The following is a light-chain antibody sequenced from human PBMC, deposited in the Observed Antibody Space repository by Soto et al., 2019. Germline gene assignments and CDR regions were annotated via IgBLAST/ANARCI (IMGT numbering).Light chain of an antibody. J-gene: IGLJ1*01. CDR1: SSDVGAYNY. V-gene: IGLV2-8*01. CDR2: EVT. Sequence: QSALTQPPSASGSPRQSVTISCTGTSSDVGAYNYVPWYQQHPGTAPKLVIFEVTKRPSGIPDRFSGSKSGNTASLTVSGLQAEDEADYYCSSYAGSNHFVFGTGTKVTVL. CDR3: SSYAGSNHFV.